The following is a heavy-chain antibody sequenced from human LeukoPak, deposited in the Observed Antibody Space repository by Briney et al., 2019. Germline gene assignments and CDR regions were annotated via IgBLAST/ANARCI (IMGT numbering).Heavy chain of an antibody. CDR2: IYHSGST. V-gene: IGHV4-30-2*01. J-gene: IGHJ3*02. CDR3: ARQGISLLWFGELLQDDAFDI. CDR1: GGSISSGGYY. D-gene: IGHD3-10*01. Sequence: PSQTLSLTCTVSGGSISSGGYYWSWIRQPPGKGLGWIGYIYHSGSTYYNPSLKSRVTISVDRSKNQFSLKLSSVTAADTAVYYCARQGISLLWFGELLQDDAFDIWGQGTMVTVSS.